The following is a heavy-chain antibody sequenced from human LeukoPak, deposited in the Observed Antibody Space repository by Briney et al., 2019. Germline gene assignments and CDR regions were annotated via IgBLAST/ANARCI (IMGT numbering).Heavy chain of an antibody. J-gene: IGHJ3*02. D-gene: IGHD3-10*01. V-gene: IGHV4-59*10. CDR2: IYTSGST. Sequence: PSETLSLTCAVYGGSFSGYYWSWIRQPAGKGLEWIGRIYTSGSTNYNPSLKSRVTISVDTSKNQFSLKLSSVTAADTAVYYCAGGSLGARAFDIWGQGTMVTVSS. CDR1: GGSFSGYY. CDR3: AGGSLGARAFDI.